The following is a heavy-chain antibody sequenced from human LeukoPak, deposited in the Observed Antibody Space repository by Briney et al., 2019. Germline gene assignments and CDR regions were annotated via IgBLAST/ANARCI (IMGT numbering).Heavy chain of an antibody. CDR1: GFTFGSYA. J-gene: IGHJ4*02. Sequence: AGGSLRLSCAASGFTFGSYAMHWVRQAPGKGLEWVSSISSSSSYIYYADSVKGRFTISRDNAKNSLYLQMNSPRAEDTAVYYCASGPPTYSYGSTAYHYDYFEYWGQGALVIVSS. CDR2: ISSSSSYI. CDR3: ASGPPTYSYGSTAYHYDYFEY. V-gene: IGHV3-21*01. D-gene: IGHD3-22*01.